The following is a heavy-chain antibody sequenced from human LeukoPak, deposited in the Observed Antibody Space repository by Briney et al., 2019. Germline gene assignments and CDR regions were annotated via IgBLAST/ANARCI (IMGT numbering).Heavy chain of an antibody. D-gene: IGHD1-26*01. J-gene: IGHJ3*02. CDR2: IYPGDSDT. CDR3: ATRSYSGSYPDAFDI. V-gene: IGHV5-51*01. CDR1: GYSFTSYW. Sequence: GESLKISCKGSGYSFTSYWIGWVRQMPGKGLEWMGIIYPGDSDTRYSPSFQGQVTISADKSISTAYLQWSSLKASDTAMYYCATRSYSGSYPDAFDIWGQGTMVTVSS.